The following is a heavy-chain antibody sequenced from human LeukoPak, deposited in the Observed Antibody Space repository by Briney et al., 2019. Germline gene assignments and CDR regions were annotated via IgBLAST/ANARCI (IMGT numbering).Heavy chain of an antibody. CDR1: GGSISSSSYY. J-gene: IGHJ4*02. V-gene: IGHV4-39*07. CDR2: IYYSGST. CDR3: ARDAPELLFPFDY. Sequence: SETLSLTCTVSGGSISSSSYYWGWIRQPPGKGLEWIGSIYYSGSTYYNPPLKSRVTISVDTSKNQFSLKLSSVTAADTAVYYCARDAPELLFPFDYRGQGTLVTVSS. D-gene: IGHD1-26*01.